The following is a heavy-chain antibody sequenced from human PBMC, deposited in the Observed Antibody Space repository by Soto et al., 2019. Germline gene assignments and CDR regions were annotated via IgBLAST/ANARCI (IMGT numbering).Heavy chain of an antibody. CDR3: AKGQHCSSTSCYFYYYGMDV. J-gene: IGHJ6*02. CDR1: GFTFSSYA. Sequence: GGSLRLSCAASGFTFSSYAMHWVRQAPGKGLEYVSVISSNGGSTDYANSVKGRFTISRDNSKNTLNLQMGSLRAEDMAVYYCAKGQHCSSTSCYFYYYGMDVWGQGTTVTVSS. CDR2: ISSNGGST. D-gene: IGHD2-2*01. V-gene: IGHV3-64*01.